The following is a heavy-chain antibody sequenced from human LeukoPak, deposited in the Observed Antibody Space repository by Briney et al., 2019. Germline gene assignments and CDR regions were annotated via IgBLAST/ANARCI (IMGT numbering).Heavy chain of an antibody. V-gene: IGHV3-21*01. CDR3: ARDSGGHY. D-gene: IGHD4-23*01. CDR1: GFTFSGYT. Sequence: PGGSLRLPCAASGFTFSGYTMTWVRQAPGKGLEWVSSISSSSTYVYYADSVKGRFTISRDNAKSSLYLQLNSLRAEDTAVYYCARDSGGHYWGQGTLVAVSS. CDR2: ISSSSTYV. J-gene: IGHJ4*02.